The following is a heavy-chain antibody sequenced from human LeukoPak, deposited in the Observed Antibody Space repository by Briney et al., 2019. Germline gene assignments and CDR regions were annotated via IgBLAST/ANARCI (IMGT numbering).Heavy chain of an antibody. CDR3: AKDITPLIGAFVAFDI. V-gene: IGHV3-23*01. D-gene: IGHD1-14*01. Sequence: GGSLRLSCAASGFTFSSYAMSWVRQAPGKGLEWVSAISGSGGSTYYADSVKGRFTISRDNSKNTLYLQMNSLRAEDTDVYDCAKDITPLIGAFVAFDIGGQGKLVPVSS. CDR1: GFTFSSYA. CDR2: ISGSGGST. J-gene: IGHJ3*02.